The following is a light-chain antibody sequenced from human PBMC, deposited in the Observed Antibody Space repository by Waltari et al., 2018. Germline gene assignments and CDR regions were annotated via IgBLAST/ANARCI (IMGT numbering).Light chain of an antibody. J-gene: IGLJ3*02. CDR3: CSFEDTWV. CDR2: DIS. V-gene: IGLV2-11*01. CDR1: ASDY. Sequence: QSALTQPHSVSGSAGQSVTISCTGPASDYVSWYQQLPGKAPKLLIYDISKRPSGVPDRFSGSKSGTSASLTVSGLQAEDEADYYCCSFEDTWVFGGGTKLTVL.